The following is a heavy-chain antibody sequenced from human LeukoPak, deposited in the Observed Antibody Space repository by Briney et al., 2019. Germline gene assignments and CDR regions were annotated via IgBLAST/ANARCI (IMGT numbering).Heavy chain of an antibody. J-gene: IGHJ4*02. D-gene: IGHD4-11*01. Sequence: GGSLRLSCAASGFTFSDHYMDWVRQAPGKGLEWVGRTRNKANSYTTEYAASVKGRFTISRDDSKYSLYLQMNSLKTEDTAVYYCASTADYSNYALFDYWGQGTLVTVSS. V-gene: IGHV3-72*01. CDR1: GFTFSDHY. CDR3: ASTADYSNYALFDY. CDR2: TRNKANSYTT.